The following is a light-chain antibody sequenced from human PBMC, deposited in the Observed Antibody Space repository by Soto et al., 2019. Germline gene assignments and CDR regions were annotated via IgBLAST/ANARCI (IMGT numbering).Light chain of an antibody. CDR3: HHLSA. V-gene: IGKV3-20*01. Sequence: EIVLTQSPGTLSLSPGERASLSCRASQSISSSHLICYQQKPGQTPRLLIYAASSMATGITDRFSGGGSGTDFTLTISRLGTDDFSVYYCHHLSAFGEGTKVEIK. CDR2: AAS. J-gene: IGKJ1*01. CDR1: QSISSSH.